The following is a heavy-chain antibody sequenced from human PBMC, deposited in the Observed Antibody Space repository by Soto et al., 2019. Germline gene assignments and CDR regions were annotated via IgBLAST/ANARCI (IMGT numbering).Heavy chain of an antibody. CDR2: SSAHNGIT. D-gene: IGHD4-17*01. CDR3: ARGTYGDY. J-gene: IGHJ4*02. CDR1: GYAFTTYC. Sequence: QVHLVQSGAEVKKPGASVKVSCKGSGYAFTTYCITWVRQAPGQGLEWMGWSSAHNGITNYPQKRHGSVTVTRDTSTRTAYMELRSLRSDDTAVDYCARGTYGDYWGQGALVTVSS. V-gene: IGHV1-18*01.